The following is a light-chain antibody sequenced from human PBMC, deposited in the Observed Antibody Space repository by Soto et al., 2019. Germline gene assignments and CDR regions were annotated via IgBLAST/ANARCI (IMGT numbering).Light chain of an antibody. CDR2: DVS. CDR1: SSDVGGYNY. Sequence: QSALTQPASVSGSPGQSITISCTGTSSDVGGYNYVSWYQQHPGKVPKVMIYDVSKRASGVSNRFSGSKSGNTASLTISGLQVEDEADYYCSSYRSGSTRVVFGAGTKLTVL. V-gene: IGLV2-14*03. CDR3: SSYRSGSTRVV. J-gene: IGLJ2*01.